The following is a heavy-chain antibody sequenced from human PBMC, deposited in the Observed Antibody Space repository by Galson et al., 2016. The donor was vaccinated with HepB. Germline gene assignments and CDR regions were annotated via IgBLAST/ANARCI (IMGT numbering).Heavy chain of an antibody. D-gene: IGHD4-17*01. Sequence: SLRRSCAASGFTVSSNYMTWVRQAPGKGLEYVSVIYSGGTTYYADSVKGRFTISRDNSKNTLFLQMNTLRAEDTAVYYCARGVYGDHGWFDYWGQGTLVTVSS. V-gene: IGHV3-66*02. J-gene: IGHJ4*02. CDR2: IYSGGTT. CDR1: GFTVSSNY. CDR3: ARGVYGDHGWFDY.